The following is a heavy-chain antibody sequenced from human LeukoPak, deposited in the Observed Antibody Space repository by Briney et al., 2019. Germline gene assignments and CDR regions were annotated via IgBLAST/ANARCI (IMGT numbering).Heavy chain of an antibody. CDR1: GGSISSSSYY. J-gene: IGHJ3*02. D-gene: IGHD6-19*01. CDR3: ARRPPQSSGWYGDVFDI. Sequence: SETLSLTCTVSGGSISSSSYYWGWIRQPPGKGLEWIGSIYYSGSTYYNPSLKSRVTISVDTSKNQFSLKLSSVTAADTAVYYCARRPPQSSGWYGDVFDIWGQGTMVTGSS. CDR2: IYYSGST. V-gene: IGHV4-39*01.